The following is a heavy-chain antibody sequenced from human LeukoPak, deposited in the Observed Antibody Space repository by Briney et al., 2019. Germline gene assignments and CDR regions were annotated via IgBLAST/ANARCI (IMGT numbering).Heavy chain of an antibody. D-gene: IGHD2-15*01. Sequence: ASVKVSCKASGYTFTGYHMHWVRQAPGQGLEWMGWINPNSGGTNYAQKFQGWVTMTRDTSISTAYMELSRLRSDDTAVYYCARDGPRPPVVAATPSHGGYYGMDVWGKGTTVTVSS. CDR1: GYTFTGYH. V-gene: IGHV1-2*04. CDR3: ARDGPRPPVVAATPSHGGYYGMDV. CDR2: INPNSGGT. J-gene: IGHJ6*04.